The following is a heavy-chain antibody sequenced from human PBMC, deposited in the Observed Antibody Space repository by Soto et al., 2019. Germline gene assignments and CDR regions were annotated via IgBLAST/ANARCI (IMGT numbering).Heavy chain of an antibody. Sequence: GGSLRLSFAASGFTFSSYWMSWVRQAPGKGLEWVANIKQDGSEKYYVDSVKGRFTISRDNAKNSLYLQMNSLRAEDTAVYYCARDGEVVRGVILPYGMDVWGQGTTVTLSS. V-gene: IGHV3-7*03. D-gene: IGHD3-10*02. CDR3: ARDGEVVRGVILPYGMDV. CDR2: IKQDGSEK. J-gene: IGHJ6*02. CDR1: GFTFSSYW.